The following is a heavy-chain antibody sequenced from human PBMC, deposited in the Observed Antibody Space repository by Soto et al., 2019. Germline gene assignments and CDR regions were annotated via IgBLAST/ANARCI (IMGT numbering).Heavy chain of an antibody. CDR1: GYTFTSDG. V-gene: IGHV1-18*01. CDR3: ARGAGGDFDY. Sequence: ASVKVSWKASGYTFTSDGISGVRQAPGQGLEWMGWISAYNGNTNYAQKLQGRVTMTTDTSTSTAYMELRSLRSEDTAVYYCARGAGGDFDYWGQGALVTVSS. D-gene: IGHD1-26*01. CDR2: ISAYNGNT. J-gene: IGHJ4*02.